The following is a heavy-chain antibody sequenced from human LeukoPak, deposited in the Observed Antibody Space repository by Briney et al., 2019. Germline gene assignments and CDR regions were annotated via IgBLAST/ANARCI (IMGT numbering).Heavy chain of an antibody. V-gene: IGHV1-69*13. CDR1: GGTFSSYA. D-gene: IGHD2-2*01. CDR3: ARVDCSSTSCYRYFDY. CDR2: IIPIFGTA. Sequence: SVKVSCKASGGTFSSYAISWVRQAPGQGLEWMGGIIPIFGTANYAQKFQGRVTVTADESTSTAYMELSSLRSEDTAVYYCARVDCSSTSCYRYFDYWGQGTLVTVSS. J-gene: IGHJ4*02.